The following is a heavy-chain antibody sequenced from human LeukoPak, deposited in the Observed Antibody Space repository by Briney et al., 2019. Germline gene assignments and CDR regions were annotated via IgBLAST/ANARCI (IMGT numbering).Heavy chain of an antibody. CDR2: IYYSGGT. V-gene: IGHV4-59*12. Sequence: ASETLSLTCTISGGSISSYYWSWIRQPPGKGLGWIGYIYYSGGTNYNPSLKSRVTISVDTSKNQFSLKLSSVTAADTAVYYCARARDILLVYYFDYWGQGTLVTVSS. CDR3: ARARDILLVYYFDY. J-gene: IGHJ4*02. D-gene: IGHD2-8*02. CDR1: GGSISSYY.